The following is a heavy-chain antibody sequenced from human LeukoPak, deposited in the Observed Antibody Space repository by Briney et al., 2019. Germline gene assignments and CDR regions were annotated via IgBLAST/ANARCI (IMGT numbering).Heavy chain of an antibody. Sequence: ASVKVSCKASGYNFNNYGVSWVRQAPGQGLEWMGWISAKTGNTNYAQKVQGRVTMTTDTSTTTAYMELRSLGFDDTAVYYCARGSYPYSHGMDVWGQGTTVTVSS. V-gene: IGHV1-18*01. CDR1: GYNFNNYG. CDR2: ISAKTGNT. D-gene: IGHD1-26*01. CDR3: ARGSYPYSHGMDV. J-gene: IGHJ6*02.